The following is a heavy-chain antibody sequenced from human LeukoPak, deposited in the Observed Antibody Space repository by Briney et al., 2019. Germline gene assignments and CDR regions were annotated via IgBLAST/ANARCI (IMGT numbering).Heavy chain of an antibody. CDR3: ARGSSRYAFDI. CDR2: IIAYNGNT. Sequence: ASVKVSCKASGGTFSSYAISWVRQAPGQGLEWMGWIIAYNGNTNYAQKFQDTVTMTTDTSTSTAYMELRSLTSDDTAVYYCARGSSRYAFDIWGQGTMVIVSS. CDR1: GGTFSSYA. V-gene: IGHV1-18*01. J-gene: IGHJ3*02.